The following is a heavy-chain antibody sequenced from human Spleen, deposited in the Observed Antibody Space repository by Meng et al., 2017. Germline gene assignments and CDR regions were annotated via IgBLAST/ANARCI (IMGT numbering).Heavy chain of an antibody. Sequence: ASVKVSCKPSGYTFTIYGISWVRQAPGQGREWMGWIGAYNGNTNYAQKLQGRVTMTTDTATSTAYMELRSLRSDDTAVYYCARETVYYYASGSYPLLKNYGMDVWDQGTTVTVSS. CDR3: ARETVYYYASGSYPLLKNYGMDV. J-gene: IGHJ6*02. D-gene: IGHD3-10*01. CDR2: IGAYNGNT. CDR1: GYTFTIYG. V-gene: IGHV1-18*01.